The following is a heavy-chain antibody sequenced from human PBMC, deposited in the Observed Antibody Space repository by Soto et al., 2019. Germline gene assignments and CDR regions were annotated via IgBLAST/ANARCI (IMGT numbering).Heavy chain of an antibody. CDR2: ISAYNGNT. CDR1: GYTFTSYG. CDR3: ARVKDIVVVPAAMEGGWFDP. D-gene: IGHD2-2*01. Sequence: ASVKVSCKASGYTFTSYGISWVRQAPGQGLEWMGWISAYNGNTNYAQKLQGRVTMTTDTSTSTAYMELRSLRSDDTAVYYCARVKDIVVVPAAMEGGWFDPWGQGTLVTVSS. J-gene: IGHJ5*02. V-gene: IGHV1-18*01.